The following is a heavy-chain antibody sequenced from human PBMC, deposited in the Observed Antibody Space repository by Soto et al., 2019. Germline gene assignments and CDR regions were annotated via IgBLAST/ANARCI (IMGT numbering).Heavy chain of an antibody. V-gene: IGHV4-34*01. J-gene: IGHJ4*02. CDR1: GGSFSGYY. Sequence: SETLSLTCAVYGGSFSGYYWSWIRQPPGKGLEWIGEINHSGSTNYNPSLKSRVTISEEASRNQFSLKLSSVTAADTAVYYCARAQRSSEIRYYDFWREQPLVPYFDYWGQGTLVTVSS. CDR2: INHSGST. D-gene: IGHD3-3*01. CDR3: ARAQRSSEIRYYDFWREQPLVPYFDY.